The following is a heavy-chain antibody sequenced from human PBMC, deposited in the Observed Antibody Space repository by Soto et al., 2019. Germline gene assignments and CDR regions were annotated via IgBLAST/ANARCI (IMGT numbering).Heavy chain of an antibody. D-gene: IGHD2-2*01. CDR3: ARDAYCSSTSCKDYDY. Sequence: ASVKVSCKASGYTFTSYGISWVRQAPGQGLEWMGWISAYNGNTNYAQKLQGRVTMTTDTSTSTAYMELRSLRSDDTAVYYCARDAYCSSTSCKDYDYWGQGTLVTVS. CDR2: ISAYNGNT. V-gene: IGHV1-18*01. J-gene: IGHJ4*02. CDR1: GYTFTSYG.